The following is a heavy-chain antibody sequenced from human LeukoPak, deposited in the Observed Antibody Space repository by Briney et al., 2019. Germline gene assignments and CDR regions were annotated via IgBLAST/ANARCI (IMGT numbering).Heavy chain of an antibody. J-gene: IGHJ3*02. V-gene: IGHV4-34*01. CDR3: ARALAGTSAAFDI. CDR2: IYHSGGA. Sequence: SETLSLTCGVSGGSFSISYWSWIRQPPGKGLEWIGQIYHSGGANYNPSLRSRVTISTDTSKNQLSLRLSSVTAADTAVYYCARALAGTSAAFDIWGQGTMVTVSS. D-gene: IGHD6-19*01. CDR1: GGSFSISY.